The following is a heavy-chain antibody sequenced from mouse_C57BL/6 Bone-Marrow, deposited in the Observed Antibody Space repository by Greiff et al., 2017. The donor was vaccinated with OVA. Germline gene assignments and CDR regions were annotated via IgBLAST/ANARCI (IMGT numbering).Heavy chain of an antibody. CDR3: TRGYYGSSRDYFDY. Sequence: EVKLVESGEGLVKPGGSLKLSCAASGFTFSSYAMSWVRQTPEKRLEWVAYISSGGDYIYYADTVKGRFTISRDNARNTLYLQMSSLKSEDTAMYYCTRGYYGSSRDYFDYWGQGTTLTVSS. CDR2: ISSGGDYI. V-gene: IGHV5-9-1*02. J-gene: IGHJ2*01. CDR1: GFTFSSYA. D-gene: IGHD1-1*01.